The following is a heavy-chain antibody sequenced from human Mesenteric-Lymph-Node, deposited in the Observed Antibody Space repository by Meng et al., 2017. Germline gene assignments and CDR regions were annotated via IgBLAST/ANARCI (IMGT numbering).Heavy chain of an antibody. D-gene: IGHD6-19*01. CDR3: ASLTSSRGWYHNWFDP. Sequence: SETLSLTCTVSGGSISSGGYYWSWIRQHPGKGLEWIGYIYYSGSTYYNPSLKSRVTISVDTSKNQFSLKLSSVTAADTAVYYCASLTSSRGWYHNWFDPWGQGTLVTVSS. CDR2: IYYSGST. V-gene: IGHV4-31*03. CDR1: GGSISSGGYY. J-gene: IGHJ5*02.